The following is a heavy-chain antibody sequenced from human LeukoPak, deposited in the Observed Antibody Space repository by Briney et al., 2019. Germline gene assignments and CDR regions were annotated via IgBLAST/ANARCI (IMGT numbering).Heavy chain of an antibody. CDR2: MKQDGSEK. D-gene: IGHD2-15*01. V-gene: IGHV3-7*03. CDR3: AKAPVTTCSGAYCYPFDY. CDR1: GFTFSSYW. J-gene: IGHJ4*02. Sequence: GGSLRLSCAASGFTFSSYWMSWVRQAPGKGLEWVANMKQDGSEKYYVDSVKGRFTISRDNAKNSLYLQMNSLRAEDAAVYYCAKAPVTTCSGAYCYPFDYWGQGTLVTVSS.